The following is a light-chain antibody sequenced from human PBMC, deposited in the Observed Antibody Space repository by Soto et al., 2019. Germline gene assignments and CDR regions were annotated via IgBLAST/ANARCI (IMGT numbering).Light chain of an antibody. Sequence: QAVVTQEPSLTVSPGGTVTLACASSTGAVTSGYFPNWFQQKPGQAPGALIYTTSNKHSWTPARFSGSLLGDKAALTLSAVQPEDEAEHYCLLYYGGAPTYVFGTGTKLTVL. CDR3: LLYYGGAPTYV. J-gene: IGLJ1*01. V-gene: IGLV7-43*01. CDR2: TTS. CDR1: TGAVTSGYF.